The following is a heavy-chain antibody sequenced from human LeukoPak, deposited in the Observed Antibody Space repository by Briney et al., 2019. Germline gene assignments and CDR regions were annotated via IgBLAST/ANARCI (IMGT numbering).Heavy chain of an antibody. D-gene: IGHD4-11*01. J-gene: IGHJ5*02. CDR1: GYSFTSYW. Sequence: GESLKISCKGSGYSFTSYWIGWVRQMPGKGLEWMGIIYPGDSDTRYSPSFQGQVTISADKSISTAYLQWSSPKASDTAMYYCARLPQGYSFFAGTKWVPTWFDPWGQGTLVTVSS. CDR2: IYPGDSDT. V-gene: IGHV5-51*01. CDR3: ARLPQGYSFFAGTKWVPTWFDP.